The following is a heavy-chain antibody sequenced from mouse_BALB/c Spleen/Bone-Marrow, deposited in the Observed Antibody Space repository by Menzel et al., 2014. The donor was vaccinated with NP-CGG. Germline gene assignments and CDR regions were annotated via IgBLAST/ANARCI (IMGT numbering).Heavy chain of an antibody. CDR2: ISSGGSYT. J-gene: IGHJ4*01. CDR3: ARSLYDYDAMDY. CDR1: GFTFSSYA. V-gene: IGHV5-9-3*01. Sequence: EVQVVESGGGLVKPGGSLKLSCAASGFTFSSYAMSWVRQTPEKRLEGVATISSGGSYTYYADSGKGRLTISRDNAKNTLYLQMSSLRSEDTAMYYCARSLYDYDAMDYWGQGTSVTVSS. D-gene: IGHD1-1*01.